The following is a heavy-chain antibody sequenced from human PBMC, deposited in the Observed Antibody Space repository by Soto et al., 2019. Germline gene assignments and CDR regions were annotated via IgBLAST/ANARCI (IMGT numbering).Heavy chain of an antibody. V-gene: IGHV3-30*18. J-gene: IGHJ4*02. Sequence: PVRYLRLSCAASGFTFGSYGMPWVRLASVKGLECVAVISYDGSAKYYAGSVKRAFTIMRDNSKNTLLPQMNSVSGDGTVVYYCVKEEVIVIDESHIVDWGEGSLVIVS. D-gene: IGHD3-16*01. CDR1: GFTFGSYG. CDR2: ISYDGSAK. CDR3: VKEEVIVIDESHIVD.